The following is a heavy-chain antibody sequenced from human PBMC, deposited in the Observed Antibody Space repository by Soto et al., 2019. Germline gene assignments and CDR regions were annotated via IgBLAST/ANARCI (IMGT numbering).Heavy chain of an antibody. CDR2: IYYSGST. CDR1: GGSISSGGYY. CDR3: ASFYDILTGYYREANYYYGMDV. J-gene: IGHJ6*02. V-gene: IGHV4-31*01. D-gene: IGHD3-9*01. Sequence: SETLSLTCTVSGGSISSGGYYWSWIRQHPGKGLEWIGYIYYSGSTYYNPSLKSQVTISVDTSKNQFSLKLSSVTAADMAVYYCASFYDILTGYYREANYYYGMDVWGQGTTVTVSS.